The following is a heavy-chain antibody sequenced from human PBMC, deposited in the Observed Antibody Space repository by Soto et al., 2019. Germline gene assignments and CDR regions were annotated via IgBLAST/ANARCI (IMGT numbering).Heavy chain of an antibody. CDR2: ITGSGGRT. D-gene: IGHD4-17*01. J-gene: IGHJ5*02. CDR3: AKDTRYGDYVRWFDP. Sequence: GGSLRLSCAASGFTFSSYAMTWVRQAPGRGLEGVSGITGSGGRTYYADSVKGRFPISRDNSKSTLYLQMNSLRAEDTAVYYCAKDTRYGDYVRWFDPWGQGTLVTVSS. V-gene: IGHV3-23*01. CDR1: GFTFSSYA.